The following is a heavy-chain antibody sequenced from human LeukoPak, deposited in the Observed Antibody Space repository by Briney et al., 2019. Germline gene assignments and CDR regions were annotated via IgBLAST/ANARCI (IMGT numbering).Heavy chain of an antibody. Sequence: SETLSLTCAVYGGSFSGYYWSWIRQPPGKGLEWIGEINHSGSTNYNPSLKSRVTISVDRSKNQFSLKLSSVTAADTAVYYCARVYSSGSRAFQHWGQGTLVTVSS. CDR3: ARVYSSGSRAFQH. V-gene: IGHV4-34*01. J-gene: IGHJ1*01. CDR1: GGSFSGYY. CDR2: INHSGST. D-gene: IGHD6-19*01.